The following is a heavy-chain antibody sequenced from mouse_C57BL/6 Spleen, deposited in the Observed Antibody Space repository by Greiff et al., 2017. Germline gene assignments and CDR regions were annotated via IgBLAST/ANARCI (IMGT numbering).Heavy chain of an antibody. Sequence: VNVVESGAELARPGASVKLSCKASGYTFTSYGISWVKQRTGQGLEWIGEIYPRSGNTYYNEKFKGKATLTADKSSSTAYMELRSLTSEDSAVYFCARYGVTVDYWGQGTTLTVSS. CDR3: ARYGVTVDY. CDR2: IYPRSGNT. V-gene: IGHV1-81*01. D-gene: IGHD2-2*01. CDR1: GYTFTSYG. J-gene: IGHJ2*01.